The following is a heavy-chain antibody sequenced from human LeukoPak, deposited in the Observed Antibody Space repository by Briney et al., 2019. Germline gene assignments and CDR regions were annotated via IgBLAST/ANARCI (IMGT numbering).Heavy chain of an antibody. CDR3: AKPTYSSYVSPVDY. Sequence: PGGSLRLSCAVSGFTFSSYDMSWVRQAPGKGLEWVSAISGSGGSTYYADSVKGRFTISRDNFENTLYLQMNSLRAEDTAVYYCAKPTYSSYVSPVDYWGQGTLVTVSS. D-gene: IGHD4-11*01. CDR1: GFTFSSYD. CDR2: ISGSGGST. V-gene: IGHV3-23*01. J-gene: IGHJ4*02.